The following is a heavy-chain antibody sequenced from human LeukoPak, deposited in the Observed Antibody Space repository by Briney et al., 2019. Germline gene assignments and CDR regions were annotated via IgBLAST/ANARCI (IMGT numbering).Heavy chain of an antibody. CDR1: GYTLTELS. J-gene: IGHJ1*01. CDR2: FDPEDGET. D-gene: IGHD3-22*01. Sequence: GASVKVSCKVSGYTLTELSIHWVRQAPGKGLEWMGGFDPEDGETIYAQRFQGRVTMTEDTSTDTAYMELSSLRSEDAAVYYCATVSYYYDSSGYQGYFQHWGQGTLVTVYS. CDR3: ATVSYYYDSSGYQGYFQH. V-gene: IGHV1-24*01.